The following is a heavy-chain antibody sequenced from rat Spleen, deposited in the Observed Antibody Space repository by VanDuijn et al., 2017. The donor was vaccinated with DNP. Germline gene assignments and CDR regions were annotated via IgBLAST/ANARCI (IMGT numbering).Heavy chain of an antibody. V-gene: IGHV5S23*01. Sequence: EVQLVESGGGLVQPGNSLKLSCAASGFTFSNYGMAWVRQAPTKGLEWVAAISASGGSTYYRDSVKGRFTISRDNAKSTKYLQMNSLRSEDMATYYCTRVGDYHDGGDGDVLDVWGQGTSVTVSS. CDR2: ISASGGST. D-gene: IGHD1-12*02. J-gene: IGHJ4*01. CDR3: TRVGDYHDGGDGDVLDV. CDR1: GFTFSNYG.